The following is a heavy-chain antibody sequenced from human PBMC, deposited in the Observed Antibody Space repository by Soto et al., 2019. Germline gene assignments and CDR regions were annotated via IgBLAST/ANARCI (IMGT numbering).Heavy chain of an antibody. V-gene: IGHV3-30*18. CDR3: AKLPRRYDASDI. CDR2: ISYDGSNE. Sequence: GGSLRLSCAASGFTFSTNGMHWVRQAPGKGLEWVAVISYDGSNEYYADSVRGRFTMSRDNSKNTLYLQMNSLRAEDTAIYYCAKLPRRYDASDIWGQGTMVTVSS. CDR1: GFTFSTNG. D-gene: IGHD6-6*01. J-gene: IGHJ3*02.